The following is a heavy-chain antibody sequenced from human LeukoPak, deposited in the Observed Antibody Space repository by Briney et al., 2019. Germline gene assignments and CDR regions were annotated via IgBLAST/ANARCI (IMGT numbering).Heavy chain of an antibody. J-gene: IGHJ4*02. CDR3: ARDQWELLFDY. V-gene: IGHV1-69*13. CDR1: GGTFSSYA. D-gene: IGHD1-26*01. CDR2: IIPIFGTA. Sequence: SVKVSCKASGGTFSSYAISWVRQAPGQGLDWMGGIIPIFGTANYAQKFQGRVTITADESASTAYMELSSLRSEDTALYYCARDQWELLFDYWGQGTLVTVSS.